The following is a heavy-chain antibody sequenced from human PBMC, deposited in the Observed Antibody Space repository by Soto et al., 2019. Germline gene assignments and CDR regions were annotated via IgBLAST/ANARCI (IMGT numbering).Heavy chain of an antibody. D-gene: IGHD6-6*01. CDR3: ARPPGYSSSDAFDI. Sequence: GGSLRLSCKGSGYSFTSYWIGWVRQMPGKGLEWMGIIYPGDSDTRYSPSFQGQVTISADKSISTAYLQWSSLKASDTAMYYCARPPGYSSSDAFDIWGQGTMVTVSS. J-gene: IGHJ3*02. CDR2: IYPGDSDT. CDR1: GYSFTSYW. V-gene: IGHV5-51*01.